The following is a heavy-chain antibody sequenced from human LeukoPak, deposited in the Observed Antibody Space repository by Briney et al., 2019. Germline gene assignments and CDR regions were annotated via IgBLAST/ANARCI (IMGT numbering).Heavy chain of an antibody. D-gene: IGHD3-10*01. J-gene: IGHJ3*02. CDR3: ARGITRRRTFDI. CDR2: MYISGST. Sequence: SETLSLTCTVSGGSISSFYWSWIRQPAGKGLEWIGRMYISGSTNYNPSLKSRVTMSVDTSKNQFSLKLSSVTAADTALYYCARGITRRRTFDIWGQGTMVTVSS. CDR1: GGSISSFY. V-gene: IGHV4-4*07.